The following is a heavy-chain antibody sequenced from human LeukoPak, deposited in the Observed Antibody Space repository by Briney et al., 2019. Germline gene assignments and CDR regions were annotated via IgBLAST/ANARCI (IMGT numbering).Heavy chain of an antibody. CDR1: GGSIGSYC. V-gene: IGHV4-59*01. J-gene: IGHJ4*02. D-gene: IGHD5-24*01. Sequence: SETLSLTCTVSGGSIGSYCWSWIRQPPGKGLEWIGYIYNSVRTNYSPSLTSRVSISVDTPKNQFSLRLSSVTAADTAVYYCARPSRDGYRYTFDYWGQGILVTVSS. CDR3: ARPSRDGYRYTFDY. CDR2: IYNSVRT.